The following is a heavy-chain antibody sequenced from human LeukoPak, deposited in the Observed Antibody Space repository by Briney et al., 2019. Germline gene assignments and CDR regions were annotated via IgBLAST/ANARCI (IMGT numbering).Heavy chain of an antibody. CDR2: INHSGGT. Sequence: SETLSLTCAVYGGSFSGYYWSWIRQPPGKGLEWIGEINHSGGTNYNPSLKSRVTISVDTSKNQFSLKLSSVTAADTAVYYCARGWYGYNWFDPWGQGTLVTVSS. J-gene: IGHJ5*02. D-gene: IGHD6-13*01. CDR1: GGSFSGYY. V-gene: IGHV4-34*01. CDR3: ARGWYGYNWFDP.